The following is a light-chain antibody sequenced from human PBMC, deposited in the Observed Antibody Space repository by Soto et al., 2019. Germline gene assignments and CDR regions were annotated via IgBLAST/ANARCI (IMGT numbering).Light chain of an antibody. J-gene: IGKJ4*01. V-gene: IGKV2-28*01. CDR3: MQALQTPRLT. Sequence: DIVMTQSPLSLPVTPGEPASISCRSSQSLLHSNGYNYLDWYLQKPGQSPQLLIYLGSNRASGVPDGLSDSGSGTDFTLKISRVEAEDVGVYYCMQALQTPRLTFGGGTKVEIK. CDR1: QSLLHSNGYNY. CDR2: LGS.